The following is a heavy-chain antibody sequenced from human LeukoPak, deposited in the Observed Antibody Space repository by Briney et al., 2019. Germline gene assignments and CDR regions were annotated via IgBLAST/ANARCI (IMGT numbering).Heavy chain of an antibody. D-gene: IGHD4-17*01. CDR3: ARLLYYGDQYFDY. CDR2: IYPGDSGT. CDR1: GYSFTSYW. J-gene: IGHJ4*02. Sequence: GESLKTSFKGSGYSFTSYWIGWVRQMPGKGLEWMGIIYPGDSGTRYSPSFQGQVTISADKSISTAYLQWSSLKASDTAMYYCARLLYYGDQYFDYWGQGTLVTVSS. V-gene: IGHV5-51*01.